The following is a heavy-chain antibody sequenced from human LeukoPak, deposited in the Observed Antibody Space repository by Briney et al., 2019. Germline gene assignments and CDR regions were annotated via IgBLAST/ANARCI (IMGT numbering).Heavy chain of an antibody. J-gene: IGHJ3*02. Sequence: GGSLRLSCAGSGFIFSSYAMSWVRQAPGRGLEWVSVIRDSGGSTYYADSVKGRFTISRDNSKNTLYLQMNSLRVEDTAVYYCAKGFSNYADAFDIWGQGTMVTVSS. CDR3: AKGFSNYADAFDI. V-gene: IGHV3-23*01. CDR2: IRDSGGST. D-gene: IGHD3-16*01. CDR1: GFIFSSYA.